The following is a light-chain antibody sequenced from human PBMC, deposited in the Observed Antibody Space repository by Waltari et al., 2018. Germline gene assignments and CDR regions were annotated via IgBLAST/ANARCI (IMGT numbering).Light chain of an antibody. Sequence: DIVLTQSPATLSLSPGERATLSCTASQSVSSYLAWYQQKTGQAPRLLIYDTSNRATGPPARFSGGGSGAYFTITISILEPEDFAIYYCQQRRNWVFSVGPGTTVDIK. V-gene: IGKV3-11*01. CDR3: QQRRNWVFS. J-gene: IGKJ3*01. CDR1: QSVSSY. CDR2: DTS.